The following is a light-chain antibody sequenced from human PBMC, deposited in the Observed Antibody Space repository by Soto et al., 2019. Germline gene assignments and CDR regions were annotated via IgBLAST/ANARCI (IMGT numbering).Light chain of an antibody. Sequence: QSALTQPPSASGSPGQSVTISCTGTSSDVGGYNYVSWFQHHPGKAPKLMIYQVTKRPSGVPDRFSGSKSGNTASLTVSGLQTEDEAAYYCASFAGRHHLVFGGGTKLTVL. J-gene: IGLJ3*02. CDR1: SSDVGGYNY. CDR3: ASFAGRHHLV. V-gene: IGLV2-8*01. CDR2: QVT.